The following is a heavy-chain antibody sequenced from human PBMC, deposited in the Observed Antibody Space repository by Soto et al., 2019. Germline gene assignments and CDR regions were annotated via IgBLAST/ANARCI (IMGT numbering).Heavy chain of an antibody. CDR3: AKDREVIVAVPAAYGPGDFDY. CDR2: ISGSGGST. Sequence: PGGSLRLSCAASGFTFSSYAMSWVRQAPGKGLEWVSAISGSGGSTYYADSVKGRFTISRDNSKKTLYLKMNSLRAEDTAVYYCAKDREVIVAVPAAYGPGDFDYWGQGT. V-gene: IGHV3-23*01. CDR1: GFTFSSYA. J-gene: IGHJ4*02. D-gene: IGHD2-2*01.